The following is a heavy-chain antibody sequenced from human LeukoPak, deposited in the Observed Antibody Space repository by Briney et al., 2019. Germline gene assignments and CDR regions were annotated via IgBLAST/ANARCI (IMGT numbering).Heavy chain of an antibody. Sequence: GGSLRLSCSASGFTFSAYTMHWVRQAPGKGLEYVSGISTNGGSTFYADSVKGRFTISSDNSKRIMYLQMSSLRAEDTAVYYSMKHLRGDPFDNWGQGTLVTVSS. CDR1: GFTFSAYT. J-gene: IGHJ4*02. CDR3: MKHLRGDPFDN. D-gene: IGHD3-10*01. V-gene: IGHV3-64D*08. CDR2: ISTNGGST.